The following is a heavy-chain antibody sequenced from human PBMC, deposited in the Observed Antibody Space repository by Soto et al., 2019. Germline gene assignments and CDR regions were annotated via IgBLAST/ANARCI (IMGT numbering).Heavy chain of an antibody. J-gene: IGHJ2*01. V-gene: IGHV4-34*01. CDR1: GASFSDSY. CDR2: INHSGST. CDR3: AREVPSRYFDL. D-gene: IGHD1-1*01. Sequence: QVRLQQWGAGLLKPSETLSLTCAVSGASFSDSYWNWIRQPPGKGLEWIGEINHSGSTIYNTSLESRVTLSLDTSRKQFTLKMSSATAADTAVYYCAREVPSRYFDLWGRGTPVTVSS.